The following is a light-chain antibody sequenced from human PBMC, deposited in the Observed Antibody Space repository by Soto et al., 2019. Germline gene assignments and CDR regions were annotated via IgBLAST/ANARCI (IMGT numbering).Light chain of an antibody. CDR1: QSVRSNF. J-gene: IGKJ2*01. Sequence: EIVLTQSPGTLSLSPGDTATLSCRASQSVRSNFLAWYQHKPGQAPRLLIHDAYSRATGLPDRFSGSGSDRDVTLTISRLEPEDFAVYYCQQYAGSPRTFGQGTKLEIK. CDR3: QQYAGSPRT. V-gene: IGKV3-20*01. CDR2: DAY.